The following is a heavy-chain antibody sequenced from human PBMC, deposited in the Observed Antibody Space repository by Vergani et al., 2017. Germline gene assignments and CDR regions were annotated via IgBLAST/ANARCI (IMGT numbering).Heavy chain of an antibody. Sequence: VQLVESRGGLVKPGGSLRLSCAASGFTFSSYSMNWVRQAPGKGLEWVSSISSSSSYIYYADSVKGRFTISRDNAKNSLYLQMNSLRAEDTAVYYCTARSTRNYGDYVAYYYGMDVWGQGTTVTVSS. CDR1: GFTFSSYS. CDR3: TARSTRNYGDYVAYYYGMDV. CDR2: ISSSSSYI. V-gene: IGHV3-21*04. D-gene: IGHD4-17*01. J-gene: IGHJ6*02.